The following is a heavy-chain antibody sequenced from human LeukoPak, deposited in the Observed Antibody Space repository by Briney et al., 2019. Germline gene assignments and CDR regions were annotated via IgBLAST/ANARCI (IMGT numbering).Heavy chain of an antibody. J-gene: IGHJ4*02. D-gene: IGHD2-2*01. V-gene: IGHV3-23*01. Sequence: GGSLRLSCSASGFTFNTYGMDWIRQAPGKGLEWLSGLSSSGTRTYYADSVKGRFTISRDNSKNTLFLQMNSLRAEDTAVYFCPKAHCDTTKCYAGYADSWGQGTLVTVSS. CDR1: GFTFNTYG. CDR2: LSSSGTRT. CDR3: PKAHCDTTKCYAGYADS.